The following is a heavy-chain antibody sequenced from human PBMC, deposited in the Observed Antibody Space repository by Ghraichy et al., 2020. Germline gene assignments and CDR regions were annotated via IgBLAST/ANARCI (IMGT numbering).Heavy chain of an antibody. CDR1: GFTFSSYW. V-gene: IGHV3-74*01. Sequence: GESLNISCAASGFTFSSYWMHWVRQAPGKGLVWVSRINSDGSSTSFADSVKGRFTISRDNAKNTLSLQMNSLRAEDTAVYYCARGGSYSTAAFDIWGQGTMVTVSS. CDR2: INSDGSST. J-gene: IGHJ3*02. D-gene: IGHD1-26*01. CDR3: ARGGSYSTAAFDI.